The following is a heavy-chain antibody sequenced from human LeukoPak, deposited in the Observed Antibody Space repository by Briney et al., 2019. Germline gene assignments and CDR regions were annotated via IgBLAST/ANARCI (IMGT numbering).Heavy chain of an antibody. Sequence: GASVKVSCKASGYTFTNFQINWVRQAPGQGLEWMGWMDPNSGDTGYAPEFQGRVTMTRDTSISTAYMELSSAEDTAVYYCAIGGGYGKIDFWGQGTLVTVSS. D-gene: IGHD5-12*01. J-gene: IGHJ4*02. CDR3: AIGGGYGKIDF. CDR2: MDPNSGDT. CDR1: GYTFTNFQ. V-gene: IGHV1-8*01.